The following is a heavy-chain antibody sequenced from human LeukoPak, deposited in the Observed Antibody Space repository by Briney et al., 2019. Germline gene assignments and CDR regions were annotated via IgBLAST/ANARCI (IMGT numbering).Heavy chain of an antibody. Sequence: GGSLRLSCAASGFTVSNSWMFWVRQAPGKGLMYVSEINNDGNRIRYVDSVKGRFTISRDGAKDTLFLQMNSLRDDDTAMYYCARGGLPGGFDYWGQGILVTVSS. D-gene: IGHD7-27*01. CDR1: GFTVSNSW. V-gene: IGHV3-74*01. CDR2: INNDGNRI. J-gene: IGHJ4*02. CDR3: ARGGLPGGFDY.